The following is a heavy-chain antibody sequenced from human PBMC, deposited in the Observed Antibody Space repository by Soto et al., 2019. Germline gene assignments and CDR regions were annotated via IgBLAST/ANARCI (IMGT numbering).Heavy chain of an antibody. CDR3: AKGVDGYSSSYGMDV. Sequence: PGGSLRLSCAASGFTFSSYAMSWVRQAPGKGLEWVSAISGSGGITYYADSVKGRFTISRDNSKNTLYLQMNSLRAEDTAVYYCAKGVDGYSSSYGMDVWGQGTTVTVSS. CDR1: GFTFSSYA. D-gene: IGHD6-6*01. CDR2: ISGSGGIT. J-gene: IGHJ6*02. V-gene: IGHV3-23*01.